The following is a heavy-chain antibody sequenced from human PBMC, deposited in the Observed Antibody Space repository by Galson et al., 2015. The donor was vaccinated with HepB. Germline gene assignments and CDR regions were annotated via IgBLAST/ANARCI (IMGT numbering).Heavy chain of an antibody. V-gene: IGHV1-69*13. CDR2: IIPIFGTA. Sequence: SVKVSCKASGGTFSSYAISWVRQAPGQGLEWMGGIIPIFGTANYAQKFQGRVTITADESTSTAYMELSSLRSEDTAVYYCAREIGYDSSGYYQGLGAFDIWGQGTMVTVSS. D-gene: IGHD3-22*01. J-gene: IGHJ3*02. CDR1: GGTFSSYA. CDR3: AREIGYDSSGYYQGLGAFDI.